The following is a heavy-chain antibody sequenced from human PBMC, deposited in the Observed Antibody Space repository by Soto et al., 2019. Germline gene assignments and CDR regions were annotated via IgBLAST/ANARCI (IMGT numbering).Heavy chain of an antibody. Sequence: GGSLRLSCTASGLTFGDYAMSWVRQAPGKGLEWVGFIRSKAYGGTTEFAASVKGRFTISRDDSKSIAYLQMNSLKTEDTAVYYCTREAGDYWGQGTLVTVSS. V-gene: IGHV3-49*04. D-gene: IGHD6-19*01. J-gene: IGHJ4*02. CDR3: TREAGDY. CDR1: GLTFGDYA. CDR2: IRSKAYGGTT.